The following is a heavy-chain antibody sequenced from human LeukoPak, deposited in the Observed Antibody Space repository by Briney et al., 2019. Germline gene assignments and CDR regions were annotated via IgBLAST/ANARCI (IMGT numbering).Heavy chain of an antibody. D-gene: IGHD3-3*01. V-gene: IGHV3-48*01. CDR3: AKNPFGDFWSGYSYYFDY. Sequence: GGSPRLSCAASGFTLSTYDMHWIRQAPGEGLEWVSYFGISGIIYYADSVKGRFTISRDNSKNTLYLQMNSLRAEDTALYYCAKNPFGDFWSGYSYYFDYWGQGTLVTVSS. CDR1: GFTLSTYD. CDR2: FGISGII. J-gene: IGHJ4*02.